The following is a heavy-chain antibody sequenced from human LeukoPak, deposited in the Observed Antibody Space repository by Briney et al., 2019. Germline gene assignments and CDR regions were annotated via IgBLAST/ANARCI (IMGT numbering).Heavy chain of an antibody. J-gene: IGHJ4*02. V-gene: IGHV4-59*12. CDR1: GDSIIGYY. CDR3: ARAGYSTTKIFDY. Sequence: PSETLSLTCTVSGDSIIGYYWTWIRQPPGEGLEWIGYVYYSGTAIYSPSLKSRVTISVYTSKNQFSLKLSSVTAADTAVHYCARAGYSTTKIFDYWGQGALVTVSS. D-gene: IGHD5-12*01. CDR2: VYYSGTA.